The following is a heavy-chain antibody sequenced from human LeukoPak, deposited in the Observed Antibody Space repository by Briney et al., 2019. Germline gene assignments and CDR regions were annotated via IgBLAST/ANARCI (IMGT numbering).Heavy chain of an antibody. CDR2: IYYSGST. Sequence: SETLSLTCTVSGGSISSYSWNWVRQPPGRGLEWIGYIYYSGSTNYNPSLKSRVTISVDTSRNQFSLKLSSVTTADTAVYYCARDTGSYYYYYGMDVWGQGTTVTVSS. CDR3: ARDTGSYYYYYGMDV. D-gene: IGHD4-11*01. V-gene: IGHV4-59*13. CDR1: GGSISSYS. J-gene: IGHJ6*02.